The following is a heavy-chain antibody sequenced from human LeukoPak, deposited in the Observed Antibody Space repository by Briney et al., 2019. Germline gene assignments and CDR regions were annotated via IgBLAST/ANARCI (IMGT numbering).Heavy chain of an antibody. CDR1: GFTFSSFG. CDR3: ARDHCTGGVCYYYSDY. V-gene: IGHV3-48*02. Sequence: GGSLRLSCAASGFTFSSFGMYWVRQAPGKGLEWLSYISTSSGTMYYADSVKGRFTISRGNAKNSLSLQMNSLRDEDTAVYYCARDHCTGGVCYYYSDYWGQGTLVAVSS. CDR2: ISTSSGTM. D-gene: IGHD2-8*02. J-gene: IGHJ4*02.